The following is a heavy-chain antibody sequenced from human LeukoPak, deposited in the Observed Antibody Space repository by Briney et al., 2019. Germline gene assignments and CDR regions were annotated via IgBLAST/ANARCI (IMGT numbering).Heavy chain of an antibody. Sequence: GASVKVSCKVSGYTLTELSMHWVRQAPGKGLEWMGGFYPEHGETVYAQKFQGRLTMTEDTSTHTAYMELSSLRSDDTAVYYCATDPVGYCNADGCYSVDYWGQGTLVTVSS. CDR1: GYTLTELS. D-gene: IGHD2-15*01. CDR3: ATDPVGYCNADGCYSVDY. J-gene: IGHJ4*02. CDR2: FYPEHGET. V-gene: IGHV1-24*01.